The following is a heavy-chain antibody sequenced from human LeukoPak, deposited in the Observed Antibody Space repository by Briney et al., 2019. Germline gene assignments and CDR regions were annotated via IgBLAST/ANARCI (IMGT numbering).Heavy chain of an antibody. Sequence: PSETLSLTCTVSGGSISSYYWSWIRQPPGKGLEWIGYIYYSGSTNYNPSLKGRVTISVDTSKIQFSLKLSSVTAADTAVYYCARQWDYSDSSGRALNYFDSWGQGTLVTVAS. J-gene: IGHJ4*02. CDR1: GGSISSYY. D-gene: IGHD3-22*01. CDR3: ARQWDYSDSSGRALNYFDS. V-gene: IGHV4-59*08. CDR2: IYYSGST.